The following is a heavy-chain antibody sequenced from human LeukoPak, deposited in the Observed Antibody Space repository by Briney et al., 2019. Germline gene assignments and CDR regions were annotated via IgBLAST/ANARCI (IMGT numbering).Heavy chain of an antibody. CDR3: AKVYSSSSRGFDY. Sequence: PGGSLRLSCAASGFTFRVYAMSWVRQAPGKGLEWVSAISGSGGSTYCADSVKGRFTISRDNSKNTLYLQMNSLRAEDTAVYYCAKVYSSSSRGFDYWGQGTLVTVSS. CDR2: ISGSGGST. J-gene: IGHJ4*02. CDR1: GFTFRVYA. D-gene: IGHD6-6*01. V-gene: IGHV3-23*01.